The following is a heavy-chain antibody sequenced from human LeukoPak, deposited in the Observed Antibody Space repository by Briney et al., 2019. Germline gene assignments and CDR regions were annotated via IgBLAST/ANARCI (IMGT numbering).Heavy chain of an antibody. Sequence: PGVSLRLFCSASRFTFSGYSMNWIRQSPGRGLEWLACMNSGAIYYADLVKGWFTICRNNAKNSLYLKMKALRAEVTAVYFRARDTYFYHPSGSSINDLWGQGTLVTVSS. CDR3: ARDTYFYHPSGSSINDL. CDR1: RFTFSGYS. V-gene: IGHV3-21*01. CDR2: MNSGAI. D-gene: IGHD3-22*01. J-gene: IGHJ5*02.